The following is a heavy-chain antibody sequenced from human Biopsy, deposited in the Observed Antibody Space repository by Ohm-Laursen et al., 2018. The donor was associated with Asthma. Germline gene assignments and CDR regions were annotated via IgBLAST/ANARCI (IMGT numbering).Heavy chain of an antibody. J-gene: IGHJ4*02. CDR3: ARESVAGAHIED. CDR1: RFTYE. Sequence: SLRLSCSASRFTYEMHWVRQAPGKGLEWVAVISYDGSSIYYADSVKGRFTISRDNSKNTLSLQMNSLTAEDTAVYYCARESVAGAHIEDWGQGTLVTVSS. D-gene: IGHD6-19*01. V-gene: IGHV3-30-3*01. CDR2: ISYDGSSI.